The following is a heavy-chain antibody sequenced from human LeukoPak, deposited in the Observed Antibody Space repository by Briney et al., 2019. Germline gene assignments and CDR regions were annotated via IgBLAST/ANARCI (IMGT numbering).Heavy chain of an antibody. CDR1: GFTLSSYW. CDR3: ARVMGFWGYYYYGMDV. V-gene: IGHV3-7*01. J-gene: IGHJ6*02. Sequence: PGGSLRLSCAASGFTLSSYWMSWVRQAPGKGLEWVANIKQDGSEKYYVDSVKGRFTISRDNAKNSLYLQMNSLRAEDTAVYYSARVMGFWGYYYYGMDVWGQGTTVTVSS. CDR2: IKQDGSEK. D-gene: IGHD3-10*01.